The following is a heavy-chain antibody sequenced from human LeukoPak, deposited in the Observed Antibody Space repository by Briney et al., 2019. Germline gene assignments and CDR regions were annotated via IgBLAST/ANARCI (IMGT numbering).Heavy chain of an antibody. Sequence: SETLSLTCTVSGGSISSYYWSWIRQPPGKGLEWIGEINHSGSTNYNPSLKSRVTISVDTSKNQFSLKLSSVTAADTAVYYCASRPLIVVVPAAIEATFDYWGQGTLVTVSS. CDR3: ASRPLIVVVPAAIEATFDY. D-gene: IGHD2-2*01. V-gene: IGHV4-34*01. CDR1: GGSISSYY. J-gene: IGHJ4*02. CDR2: INHSGST.